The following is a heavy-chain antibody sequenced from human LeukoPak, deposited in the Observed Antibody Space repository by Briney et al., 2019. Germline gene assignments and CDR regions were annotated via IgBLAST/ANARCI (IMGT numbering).Heavy chain of an antibody. CDR1: GYTFTSYD. V-gene: IGHV1-8*01. CDR3: GRGTVDTAMDGY. J-gene: IGHJ4*02. Sequence: ASVKVSCKAAGYTFTSYDINWGRQATRQGLEWMGRMNTNSGNTGYAKNSPSRVTTTRKTSINTDYMELSSLRSEDTAVYYCGRGTVDTAMDGYWGQGTLVTVSS. CDR2: MNTNSGNT. D-gene: IGHD5-18*01.